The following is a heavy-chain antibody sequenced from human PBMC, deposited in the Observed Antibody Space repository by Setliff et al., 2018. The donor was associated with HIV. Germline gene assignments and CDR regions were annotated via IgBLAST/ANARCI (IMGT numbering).Heavy chain of an antibody. CDR2: IFSNDEK. J-gene: IGHJ6*03. Sequence: SGPTLVNPTETLTLTCTVSGFSLSNARMGVSWIRQPPGKALEWHAHIFSNDEKSYSTSLKSRLTIAKDTSKSQVVLTMANMDPVDTATYYCARIRDYYYMDVWGKGTTVTVSS. CDR3: ARIRDYYYMDV. CDR1: GFSLSNARMG. V-gene: IGHV2-26*02.